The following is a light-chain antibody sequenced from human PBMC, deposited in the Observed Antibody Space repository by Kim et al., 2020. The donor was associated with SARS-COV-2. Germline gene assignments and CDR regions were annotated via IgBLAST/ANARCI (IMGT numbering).Light chain of an antibody. CDR3: QQYFATPYT. V-gene: IGKV4-1*01. J-gene: IGKJ2*01. CDR2: WAS. CDR1: QNIIDSSNNKNF. Sequence: RATINCKSSQNIIDSSNNKNFLTWYQQKPGQPPKVLIYWASIRESGVPDRFSGSGSATDFTLTISSLQAEDVTVYYCQQYFATPYTFGQGTKLEI.